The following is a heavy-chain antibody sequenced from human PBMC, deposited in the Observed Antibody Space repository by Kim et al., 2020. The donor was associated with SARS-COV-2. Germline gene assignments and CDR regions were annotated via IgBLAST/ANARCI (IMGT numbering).Heavy chain of an antibody. CDR3: ARGHYTVTDDY. Sequence: TNYNPSLKSRGTISVDASKNQFSLKRSSVTAADTAVYYCARGHYTVTDDYWGQGTLVTVSS. V-gene: IGHV4-34*01. D-gene: IGHD4-17*01. J-gene: IGHJ4*02. CDR2: T.